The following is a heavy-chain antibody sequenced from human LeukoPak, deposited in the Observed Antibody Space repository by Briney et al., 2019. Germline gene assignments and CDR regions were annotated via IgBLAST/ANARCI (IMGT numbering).Heavy chain of an antibody. J-gene: IGHJ4*02. D-gene: IGHD2-2*01. CDR3: ARFSWGCSTASCYLTN. CDR1: GGSLSGHY. Sequence: PSETLSLTCTVGGGSLSGHYWGWIRQPPGKGLEQVGHIYYTGTTFYNPSLNSRVTITLDTSRNQFSLRLTSVIAADTAVYYCARFSWGCSTASCYLTNWGQGDLVTVSS. V-gene: IGHV4-59*11. CDR2: IYYTGTT.